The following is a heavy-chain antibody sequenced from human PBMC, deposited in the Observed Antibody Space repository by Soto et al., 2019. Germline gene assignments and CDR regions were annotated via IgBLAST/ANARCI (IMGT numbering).Heavy chain of an antibody. CDR1: GFTVSSNV. CDR2: IYSSGST. J-gene: IGHJ4*02. V-gene: IGHV3-53*01. Sequence: EVQPVESGGDLIQPGGSLRLSCAASGFTVSSNVMSWVRQAPGKGLEWVSLIYSSGSTHYADSVKGRFTISRDNSKNTVHLQMNTLRAEDTAVYYCARRPLNSNGAYWGQGTLVTVSS. D-gene: IGHD3-22*01. CDR3: ARRPLNSNGAY.